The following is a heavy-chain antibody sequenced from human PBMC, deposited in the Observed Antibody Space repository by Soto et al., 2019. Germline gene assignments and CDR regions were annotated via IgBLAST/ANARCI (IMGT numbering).Heavy chain of an antibody. CDR2: INHSGST. CDR3: ARSGGVLFYYYGMDV. D-gene: IGHD1-1*01. V-gene: IGHV4-34*01. J-gene: IGHJ6*02. Sequence: SETLSLTCAVYGGSFSGYYWSWILQPPREGLEGIGEINHSGSTNYNPSLKSRITIRVDTSKNQFSLKLSSVTAADTAVYYCARSGGVLFYYYGMDVWGQGTTVTVSS. CDR1: GGSFSGYY.